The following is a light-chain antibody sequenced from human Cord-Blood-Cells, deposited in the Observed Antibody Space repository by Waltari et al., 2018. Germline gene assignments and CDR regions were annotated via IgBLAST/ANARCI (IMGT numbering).Light chain of an antibody. V-gene: IGLV2-14*01. CDR1: SSYVGGYNY. CDR3: SSYTSSSTWV. J-gene: IGLJ3*02. CDR2: DVS. Sequence: QSALTQPASVSGSPGQSITISCTGTSSYVGGYNYAPWYQQHPGKAPKLMIYDVSKRPSGVSNRFSGSKSGNTASLTISGLQAEDEADYYCSSYTSSSTWVFGGGTKLTVL.